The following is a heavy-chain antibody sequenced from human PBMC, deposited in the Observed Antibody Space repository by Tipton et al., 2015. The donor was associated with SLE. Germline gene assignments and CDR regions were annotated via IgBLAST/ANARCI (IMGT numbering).Heavy chain of an antibody. Sequence: TLSLTCIVSGVSFRSYYWSWFRQSPGKRLEWIGYVFYTGSTKYNPSLDSRVTISVDTSKNQFSLNLNSVTAADTAVYYCAREGWRVDFHAFDIWGQGTMVTVSS. J-gene: IGHJ3*02. V-gene: IGHV4-59*12. D-gene: IGHD3/OR15-3a*01. CDR1: GVSFRSYY. CDR3: AREGWRVDFHAFDI. CDR2: VFYTGST.